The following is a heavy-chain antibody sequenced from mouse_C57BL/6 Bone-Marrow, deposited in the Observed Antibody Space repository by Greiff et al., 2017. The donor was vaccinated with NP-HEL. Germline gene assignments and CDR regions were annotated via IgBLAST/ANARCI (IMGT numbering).Heavy chain of an antibody. Sequence: VKLMESGPELVKPGASVKISCKASGYAFSSSWMNWVKQRPGKGLEWIGRIYPGDGDTNYNGKFKGKATLTADKSSSTAYMQLSSLTSEDSAVYFCARDGSSRAWFAYWGQGTLVTVSA. CDR2: IYPGDGDT. CDR3: ARDGSSRAWFAY. V-gene: IGHV1-82*01. J-gene: IGHJ3*01. D-gene: IGHD1-1*01. CDR1: GYAFSSSW.